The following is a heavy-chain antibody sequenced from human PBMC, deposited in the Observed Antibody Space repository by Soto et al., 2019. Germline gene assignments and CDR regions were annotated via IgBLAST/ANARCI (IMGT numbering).Heavy chain of an antibody. J-gene: IGHJ4*02. CDR1: GGSFSGYY. Sequence: SETLSLTCAVYGGSFSGYYWSWIRQPPGKGLEWIGEINHSGSTNYNPSLKSRVTISVDTSKNQFSLKLSSVSAADTAVYYCARGQGVGLIVATTFDYWGQGTLVTVSS. CDR2: INHSGST. CDR3: ARGQGVGLIVATTFDY. V-gene: IGHV4-34*01. D-gene: IGHD5-12*01.